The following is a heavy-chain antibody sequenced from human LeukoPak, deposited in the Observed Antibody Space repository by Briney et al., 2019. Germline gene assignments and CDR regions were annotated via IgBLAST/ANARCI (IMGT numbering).Heavy chain of an antibody. D-gene: IGHD2-2*01. V-gene: IGHV3-23*01. Sequence: GGSLRLSCAASGFTFSSYAMSWVRQAPGKGLEWVSAISGSGGSTYYADSVKGRFTISRDNSKNTLYLQMNSLRAEDTAVYYCARKPRGCSSTSCQYDYWGQGTLVTVSS. J-gene: IGHJ4*02. CDR2: ISGSGGST. CDR3: ARKPRGCSSTSCQYDY. CDR1: GFTFSSYA.